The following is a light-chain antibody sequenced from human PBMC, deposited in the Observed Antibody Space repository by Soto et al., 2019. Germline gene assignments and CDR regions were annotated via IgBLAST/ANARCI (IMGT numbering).Light chain of an antibody. J-gene: IGKJ5*01. CDR1: QSVSSD. CDR2: AAS. CDR3: QHYNNWST. V-gene: IGKV3-15*01. Sequence: ELVMTQSPGSLSVSPGERVTLSCRASQSVSSDLAWYQQKPGQAPRLLIYAASTSATGIPARFRGSGSGTEFTLTISSLQSEDFAVYYCQHYNNWSTFGQGTRLEIK.